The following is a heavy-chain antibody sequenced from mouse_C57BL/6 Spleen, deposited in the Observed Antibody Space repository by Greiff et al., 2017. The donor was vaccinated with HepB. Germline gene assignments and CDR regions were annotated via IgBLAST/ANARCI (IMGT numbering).Heavy chain of an antibody. Sequence: EVKVVESGEGLVKPGGSLKLSCAASGFTFSSYAMSWVRQTPEKRLEWVAYISSGGDYIYYADTVKGRFTISRDNARNTLYLQMSSLKSEDTAMYYWTRDEAHYYGSSAWFAYWGQGTLVTVSA. V-gene: IGHV5-9-1*02. CDR3: TRDEAHYYGSSAWFAY. CDR2: ISSGGDYI. J-gene: IGHJ3*01. CDR1: GFTFSSYA. D-gene: IGHD1-1*01.